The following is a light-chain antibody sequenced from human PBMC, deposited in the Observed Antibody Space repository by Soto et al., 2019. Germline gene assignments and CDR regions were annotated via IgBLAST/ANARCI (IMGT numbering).Light chain of an antibody. CDR2: GAS. CDR3: QQYGSAPWT. CDR1: QSVGSSH. J-gene: IGKJ1*01. Sequence: EIVLTQSPGTLSLSPGERATLSFRASQSVGSSHLAWYQQKPGQAPRLLIYGASSRATGIPDRFSGSGSGTDFTLTISRLEPEDFAVYYCQQYGSAPWTFGQGTKVDIK. V-gene: IGKV3-20*01.